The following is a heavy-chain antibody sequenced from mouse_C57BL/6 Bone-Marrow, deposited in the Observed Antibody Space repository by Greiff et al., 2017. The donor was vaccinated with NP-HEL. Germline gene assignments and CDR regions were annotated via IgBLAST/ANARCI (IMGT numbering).Heavy chain of an antibody. J-gene: IGHJ2*01. V-gene: IGHV5-17*01. CDR2: ISSGSSTI. Sequence: EVKVVESGGGLVKPGGSLKLSCAASGFTFSDYGMHWVRQAPEKGLEWVAYISSGSSTIYYADTVKGRFTISRDNAKNTLFLQMTSLRSEDTAMYYCARPGGYYGSSLDYWGQGTTLTVSS. CDR3: ARPGGYYGSSLDY. D-gene: IGHD1-1*01. CDR1: GFTFSDYG.